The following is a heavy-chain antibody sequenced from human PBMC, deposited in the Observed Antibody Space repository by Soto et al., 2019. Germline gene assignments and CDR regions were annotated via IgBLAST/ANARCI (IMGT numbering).Heavy chain of an antibody. CDR2: ISSSSSYI. Sequence: PGGSLRLSCAASGFTFSSYSMNWVRQAPGKGLEWVSSISSSSSYIYYADSVKGRFTISRDNAKNSLYLQMNSLRAEDTAVYYCARDSLEYYYGMDVWGQGTTVTVSS. V-gene: IGHV3-21*01. J-gene: IGHJ6*02. CDR1: GFTFSSYS. CDR3: ARDSLEYYYGMDV.